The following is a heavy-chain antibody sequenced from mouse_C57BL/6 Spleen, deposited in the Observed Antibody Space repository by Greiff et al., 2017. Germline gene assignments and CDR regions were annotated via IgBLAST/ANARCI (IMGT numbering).Heavy chain of an antibody. CDR2: INPSNGGT. J-gene: IGHJ1*03. V-gene: IGHV1-53*01. CDR1: GYTFTSYW. Sequence: VQLQQPGTELVQPGASVKLSCKASGYTFTSYWMPWVKQRPGQGLEWIGNINPSNGGTNYNEKFKSKATLTVDKSSSTAYMQLSSLTSEDSAVYYCAREGISDYYGSSSYWYFDVWGTGTTVTVSS. CDR3: AREGISDYYGSSSYWYFDV. D-gene: IGHD1-1*01.